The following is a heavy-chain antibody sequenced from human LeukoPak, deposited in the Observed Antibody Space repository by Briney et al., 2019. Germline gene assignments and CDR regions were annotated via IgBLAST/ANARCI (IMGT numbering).Heavy chain of an antibody. J-gene: IGHJ4*02. CDR2: ISAYNGNT. D-gene: IGHD6-19*01. CDR1: GYTFTSYG. CDR3: ARDTEGSSGRDY. V-gene: IGHV1-18*01. Sequence: EASVKVSCKASGYTFTSYGISWVRQAPGQGLEWMGWISAYNGNTNYAQKFQGRVTITADKSTSTAYMELSSLRSEDTAVYYCARDTEGSSGRDYWGQGTLVTVSS.